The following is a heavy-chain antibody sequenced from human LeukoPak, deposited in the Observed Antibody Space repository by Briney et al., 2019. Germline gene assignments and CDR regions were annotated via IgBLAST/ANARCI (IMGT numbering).Heavy chain of an antibody. J-gene: IGHJ4*02. D-gene: IGHD4-23*01. CDR1: GFNFDRYT. Sequence: SGGSLRLSCATSGFNFDRYTIHWVRHAPGKGLEWVSLAGWAGGTTFYSDSVRGRFTISRDNSKNTLYLQMNSLRAEDTAVYYCAKDPNYGGNSPHSFDYWGQGTLVTVSS. CDR2: AGWAGGTT. V-gene: IGHV3-43*01. CDR3: AKDPNYGGNSPHSFDY.